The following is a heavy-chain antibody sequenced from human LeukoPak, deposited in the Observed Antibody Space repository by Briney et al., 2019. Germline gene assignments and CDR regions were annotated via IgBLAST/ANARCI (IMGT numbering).Heavy chain of an antibody. D-gene: IGHD2-2*01. V-gene: IGHV3-7*01. CDR2: IKQDGSEK. CDR3: ARDGTSKTPSFDY. Sequence: GGSLRLSCAASGFTFSSYWMSWVRQAPGKGLEWVANIKQDGSEKYYVDSVKGRFTISRDNAKNSLYLQMNSLRAEDTAVYYCARDGTSKTPSFDYWGQGTLVTVSS. J-gene: IGHJ4*02. CDR1: GFTFSSYW.